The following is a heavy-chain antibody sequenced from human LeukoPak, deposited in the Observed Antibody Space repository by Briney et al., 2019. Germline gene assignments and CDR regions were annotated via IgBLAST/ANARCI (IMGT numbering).Heavy chain of an antibody. CDR2: INSDGSST. J-gene: IGHJ4*02. CDR1: GFTFSSYW. D-gene: IGHD3-22*01. Sequence: GGSLRLSCAASGFTFSSYWMHWVRQAPGKGLVWVSRINSDGSSTSYADSMKGRFTISRDNAKNTLYLQMNSLRAEDTAVYYCVSGSGYYLDYWGQGTLVTVSS. V-gene: IGHV3-74*01. CDR3: VSGSGYYLDY.